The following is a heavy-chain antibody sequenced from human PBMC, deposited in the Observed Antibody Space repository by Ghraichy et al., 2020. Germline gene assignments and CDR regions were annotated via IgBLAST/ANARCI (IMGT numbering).Heavy chain of an antibody. CDR2: ISWNSGSI. V-gene: IGHV3-9*01. Sequence: GGSLRLSCAASGFTFDDYAMHWVRQAPGKGLEWVSGISWNSGSIGYADSVKGRFTISRDNAKNSLYLQMNSLRAEDTALYYCAKELNSDPPEPAAMWKYYDILTGYSGAFDIWGQGTMVTVSS. D-gene: IGHD3-9*01. CDR3: AKELNSDPPEPAAMWKYYDILTGYSGAFDI. J-gene: IGHJ3*02. CDR1: GFTFDDYA.